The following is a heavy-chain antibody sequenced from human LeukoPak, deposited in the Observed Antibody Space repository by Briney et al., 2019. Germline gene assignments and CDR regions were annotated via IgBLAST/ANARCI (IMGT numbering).Heavy chain of an antibody. CDR2: ISYDGSNK. Sequence: PGGSLRLSCAASGFTFSSYAMHWVRQAPGKGLEWVAVISYDGSNKYYADSVKGRFTISRDNSKNTLYLQMNSLRAEDTAVYYCAKDQQWLSTFDYWGQGTLVTVSS. J-gene: IGHJ4*02. D-gene: IGHD6-19*01. CDR3: AKDQQWLSTFDY. CDR1: GFTFSSYA. V-gene: IGHV3-30-3*01.